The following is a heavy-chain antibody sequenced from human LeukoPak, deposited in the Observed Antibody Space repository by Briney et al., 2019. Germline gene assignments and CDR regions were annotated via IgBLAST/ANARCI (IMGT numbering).Heavy chain of an antibody. J-gene: IGHJ4*02. V-gene: IGHV1-69*04. CDR2: IIPLLGIT. D-gene: IGHD3-22*01. CDR1: GGTFSTYG. CDR3: ARDGQAESNGFYDY. Sequence: SVKVSCKASGGTFSTYGINWVRQAPGQGLEWMGKIIPLLGITKYAQRFQGRVAITADKSTSIAYMELSSLRSEDTAVYYCARDGQAESNGFYDYWGQGTLVTVSS.